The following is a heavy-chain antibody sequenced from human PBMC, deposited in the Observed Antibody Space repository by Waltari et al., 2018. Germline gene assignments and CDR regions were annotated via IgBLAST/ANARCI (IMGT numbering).Heavy chain of an antibody. CDR1: GGSISSYY. V-gene: IGHV4-59*12. CDR2: IYHSGST. CDR3: ASYDFWSGYFGH. D-gene: IGHD3-3*01. Sequence: QVQLQESGPGLVKPSETLSLTCTVSGGSISSYYWSWIRQPPGKGLEWIGYIYHSGSTYYNPSLKSRVTISVDRSKNQFSLKLSSVTAADTAVYYCASYDFWSGYFGHWGQGTLVTVSS. J-gene: IGHJ4*02.